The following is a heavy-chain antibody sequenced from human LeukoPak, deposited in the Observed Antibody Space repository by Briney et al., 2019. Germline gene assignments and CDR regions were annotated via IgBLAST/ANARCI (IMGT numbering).Heavy chain of an antibody. J-gene: IGHJ3*02. CDR1: GGSISSGGYY. CDR3: ARVMDDILTGYRSFDI. V-gene: IGHV4-61*08. Sequence: SETLSLTCAVSGGSISSGGYYWSWIRQPPGKGLEWIGYIYYSGSTNYNPSLKSRVTISVDTSKNQFSLKLSSVTAADTAVYYCARVMDDILTGYRSFDIWGQGTMVTVSS. D-gene: IGHD3-9*01. CDR2: IYYSGST.